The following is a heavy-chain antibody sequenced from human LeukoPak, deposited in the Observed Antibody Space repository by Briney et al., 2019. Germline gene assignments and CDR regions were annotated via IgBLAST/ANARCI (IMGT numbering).Heavy chain of an antibody. J-gene: IGHJ4*02. D-gene: IGHD3-16*01. CDR3: ARDFLQGVRGNTGGSFDY. V-gene: IGHV4-38-2*02. CDR2: IFHSGST. Sequence: SETLSLTCTVSGYFISSGFYWGWIRQPPGKGLEWIGSIFHSGSTYSNPSLKSRVTISVDTSKNQFSLKLSSVTAADTAVYYCARDFLQGVRGNTGGSFDYWGQGTLVTVSS. CDR1: GYFISSGFY.